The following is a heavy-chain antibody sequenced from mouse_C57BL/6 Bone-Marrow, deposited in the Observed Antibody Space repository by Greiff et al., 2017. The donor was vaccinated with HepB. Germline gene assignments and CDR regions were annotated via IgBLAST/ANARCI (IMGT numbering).Heavy chain of an antibody. CDR2: ISDGGSYT. J-gene: IGHJ1*03. D-gene: IGHD1-1*01. CDR3: ARAPYYYCSSPYWYFDV. V-gene: IGHV5-4*03. Sequence: EVMLVESGGGLVKPGGSLKLSCAASGFTFSSYAMSWVRQTPEKRLEWVATISDGGSYTYDPDNVKGRFTISRDNAKNNLYLQMSHLKSEDTAMYYCARAPYYYCSSPYWYFDVWGTGTTVTVSS. CDR1: GFTFSSYA.